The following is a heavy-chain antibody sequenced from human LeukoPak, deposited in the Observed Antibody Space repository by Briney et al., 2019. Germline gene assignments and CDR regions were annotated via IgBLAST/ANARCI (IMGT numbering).Heavy chain of an antibody. CDR1: GFTFSSYS. J-gene: IGHJ4*02. Sequence: GGSLRLSCAASGFTFSSYSMNWVRQAPGKGLEWVSSISSSSSYIYYADSVKGRFTISRDNAKNSLYLQMNGLRAEDTAVYYCARVIITAAIDPSVDYWGQGTLVTVSS. CDR3: ARVIITAAIDPSVDY. D-gene: IGHD2-2*01. V-gene: IGHV3-21*01. CDR2: ISSSSSYI.